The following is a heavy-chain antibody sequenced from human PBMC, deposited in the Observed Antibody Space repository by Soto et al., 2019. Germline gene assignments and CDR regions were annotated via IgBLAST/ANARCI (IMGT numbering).Heavy chain of an antibody. CDR2: ISKSGDST. CDR3: AKGSFGFDY. Sequence: GGSLRLSFAASGVTFTSYAMTWVRQVPGEGLQWVSSISKSGDSTYYADSVKGRFTTSRDNSKNTLYLQMNSLRAEDTAIYYCAKGSFGFDYWGQGTLVTVSS. D-gene: IGHD3-10*01. V-gene: IGHV3-23*01. J-gene: IGHJ4*02. CDR1: GVTFTSYA.